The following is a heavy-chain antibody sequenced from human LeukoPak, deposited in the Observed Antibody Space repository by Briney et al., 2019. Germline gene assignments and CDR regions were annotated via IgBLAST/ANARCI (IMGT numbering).Heavy chain of an antibody. CDR3: ARDLDYPIGYGPAYFDY. CDR2: IKQDGSEK. CDR1: GFTFSSYW. Sequence: GGSLRLSCAASGFTFSSYWMSWVRQAPGKGLEWVANIKQDGSEKYYVDSVKGRFTISRDNAKNSLYLQKNSLRAQDTAVYYCARDLDYPIGYGPAYFDYWGQGALVTVSS. D-gene: IGHD5-18*01. V-gene: IGHV3-7*05. J-gene: IGHJ4*02.